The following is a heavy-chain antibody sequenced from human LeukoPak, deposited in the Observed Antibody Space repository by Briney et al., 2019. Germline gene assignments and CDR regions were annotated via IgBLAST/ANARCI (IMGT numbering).Heavy chain of an antibody. J-gene: IGHJ4*02. CDR3: AKDREVSAARVYDY. D-gene: IGHD2-2*01. Sequence: GGSLRLSCAASRCTFSDYVLIWVRQAPGRGLEWVSAITGSGGTTSYADSVKGRFTISRDNSRNTLYLQMNSLRAEDAAVYYCAKDREVSAARVYDYWGQGTLVTVSS. V-gene: IGHV3-23*01. CDR2: ITGSGGTT. CDR1: RCTFSDYV.